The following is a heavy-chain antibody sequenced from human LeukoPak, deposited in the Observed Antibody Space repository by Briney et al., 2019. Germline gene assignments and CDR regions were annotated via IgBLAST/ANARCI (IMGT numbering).Heavy chain of an antibody. CDR3: ASSYDILTGMGQDY. V-gene: IGHV1-2*02. Sequence: ASVKVSCKASGYTFTGYYMHWVRQAPGQGLEWMGWINPNSGGTNYAQKFQGRVTMTRDTSISTGYMELSSLRSEDTAVYYCASSYDILTGMGQDYWGQGTLVTVSS. J-gene: IGHJ4*02. D-gene: IGHD3-9*01. CDR1: GYTFTGYY. CDR2: INPNSGGT.